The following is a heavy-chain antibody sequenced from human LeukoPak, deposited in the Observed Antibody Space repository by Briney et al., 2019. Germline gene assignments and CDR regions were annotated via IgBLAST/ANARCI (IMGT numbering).Heavy chain of an antibody. CDR3: ARDGATDFDY. CDR1: GGTFSSYA. Sequence: EASVKVSFKASGGTFSSYAISWVRQAPGQGLEWMGRIIPIFGIANYAQKFQGRVTITADKSTSTAYMELSSLRSEDTAVYYCARDGATDFDYWGQGTLVTVSS. J-gene: IGHJ4*02. V-gene: IGHV1-69*04. D-gene: IGHD1-26*01. CDR2: IIPIFGIA.